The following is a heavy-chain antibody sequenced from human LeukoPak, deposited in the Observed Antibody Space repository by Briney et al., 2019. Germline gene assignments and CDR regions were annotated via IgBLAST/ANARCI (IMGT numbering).Heavy chain of an antibody. CDR3: ARDSRDYYYDSSGSLGY. J-gene: IGHJ4*02. V-gene: IGHV1-2*02. D-gene: IGHD3-22*01. CDR2: INPNSGGT. Sequence: ASVKVSCKASGYTFTGYYMHWVRQAPGQGLEWMGWINPNSGGTNYAQKFQGRVTMTWDTSISTASMELSRLRSDDTAVYYCARDSRDYYYDSSGSLGYWGQGTPVTVSS. CDR1: GYTFTGYY.